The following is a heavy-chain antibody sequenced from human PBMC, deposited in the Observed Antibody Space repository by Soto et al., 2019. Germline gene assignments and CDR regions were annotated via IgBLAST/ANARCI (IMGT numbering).Heavy chain of an antibody. D-gene: IGHD6-13*01. CDR2: INPSGGST. V-gene: IGHV1-46*01. CDR3: ARGLQYSNSWPDAFDI. J-gene: IGHJ3*02. CDR1: GYTFTSYY. Sequence: QVQLVQSGAEVKKPGASVKVSCKASGYTFTSYYMHWVRQAPGQGLEWMGIINPSGGSTSYAQKFQGRVTMTRDTSTSTVYMELSSLRSEDTAVYYCARGLQYSNSWPDAFDIWGQGTMVTVSS.